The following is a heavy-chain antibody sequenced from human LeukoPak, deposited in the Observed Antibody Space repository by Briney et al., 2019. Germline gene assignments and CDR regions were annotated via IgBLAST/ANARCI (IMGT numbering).Heavy chain of an antibody. D-gene: IGHD4-17*01. Sequence: PVGSLRLSCAASGFTFSGYAMNWVRQAPGQGLEWVSHIWTSSSGIDYADSVKGRFTISRDNVKNSLYLRMNSLRDEDTAVYYCARDHDYAFDYWGQGTLVTVSS. V-gene: IGHV3-48*02. CDR3: ARDHDYAFDY. J-gene: IGHJ4*02. CDR2: IWTSSSGI. CDR1: GFTFSGYA.